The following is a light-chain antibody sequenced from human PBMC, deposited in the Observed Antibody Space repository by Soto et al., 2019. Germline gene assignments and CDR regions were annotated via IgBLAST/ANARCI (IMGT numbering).Light chain of an antibody. CDR3: CSYAGRASVI. CDR2: EAT. J-gene: IGLJ2*01. Sequence: QSVLTQPASVSGSPGQSITIPCTGTSGDIGNYNLISWYQHHPGKAPKVIIFEATTRPSDISGRFSASKSGNTASLTISGLLAEDEADYYCCSYAGRASVIFGGGTKVTVL. CDR1: SGDIGNYNL. V-gene: IGLV2-23*01.